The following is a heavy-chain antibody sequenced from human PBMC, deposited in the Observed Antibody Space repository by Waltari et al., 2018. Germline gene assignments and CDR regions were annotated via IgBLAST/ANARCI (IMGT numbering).Heavy chain of an antibody. D-gene: IGHD6-13*01. CDR2: IIGICGST. Sequence: EVQLVQSGGGWVQTGGSRRLSCGASGFNFSTHWSSCVRQAPGQGLEWVSAIIGICGSTYYADSVKGRFTISRDNSKNTLYLQMNILRAEDTAVYYCAKAPAAGTGYWGQGTLVTVSS. V-gene: IGHV3-23*04. CDR1: GFNFSTHW. J-gene: IGHJ4*02. CDR3: AKAPAAGTGY.